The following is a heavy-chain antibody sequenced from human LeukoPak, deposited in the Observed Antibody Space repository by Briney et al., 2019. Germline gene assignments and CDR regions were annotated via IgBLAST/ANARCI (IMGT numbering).Heavy chain of an antibody. Sequence: PSETLSLICTVSGYSISSGYYWGWIRQPPGKGLEWIGNIYHSGSTYYNPSIKSRVTISVDTSKNQYSLKLSSVTAADTAVYYCARADRSAAGQYYFDYWGQGTLVTVSS. J-gene: IGHJ4*02. CDR1: GYSISSGYY. D-gene: IGHD6-13*01. CDR3: ARADRSAAGQYYFDY. CDR2: IYHSGST. V-gene: IGHV4-38-2*02.